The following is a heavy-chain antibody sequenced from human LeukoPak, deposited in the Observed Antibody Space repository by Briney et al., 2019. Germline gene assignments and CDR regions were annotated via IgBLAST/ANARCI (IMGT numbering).Heavy chain of an antibody. D-gene: IGHD1/OR15-1a*01. J-gene: IGHJ4*02. CDR2: IYYSGST. CDR1: GGSISSGGYY. Sequence: SETLSLTCTVSGGSISSGGYYWSWIRQHPGKGLEWIGYIYYSGSTYYNPSLKSRVTISVDTSKNQFSLKLSSVTAADTAVYYRARVAADLTGTPFDYWGQGTLVTVSS. CDR3: ARVAADLTGTPFDY. V-gene: IGHV4-31*03.